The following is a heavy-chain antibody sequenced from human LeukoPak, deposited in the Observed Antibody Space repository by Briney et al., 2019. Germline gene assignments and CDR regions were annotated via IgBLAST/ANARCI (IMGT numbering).Heavy chain of an antibody. CDR2: ISSSSYI. CDR1: GFTFSSYS. V-gene: IGHV3-21*01. Sequence: GGSLRLSCAASGFTFSSYSMNWVRQAPGKGLEWVSSISSSSYIYYADSVKGRFTISRDNAKNSLYLQMNSLRAEDTAVYYCARGVQWFGEVADAFDIWGQGTMVTVSS. CDR3: ARGVQWFGEVADAFDI. J-gene: IGHJ3*02. D-gene: IGHD3-10*01.